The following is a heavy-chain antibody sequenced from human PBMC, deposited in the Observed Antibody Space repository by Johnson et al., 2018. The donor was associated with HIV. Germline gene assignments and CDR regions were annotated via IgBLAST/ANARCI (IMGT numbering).Heavy chain of an antibody. V-gene: IGHV3-30*04. CDR2: MSYDGSNK. Sequence: VQLVESGGGVVRPGRSLRLSCAASGFTFSSYAMNWVRQAPGKGLEWVALMSYDGSNKFYTDSLKGRFTVSRDISKNTLYLQINGLSAEDTAVYYCARDRRVSSITYAFDFWGQGTMVTVSS. CDR3: ARDRRVSSITYAFDF. CDR1: GFTFSSYA. D-gene: IGHD2-8*01. J-gene: IGHJ3*01.